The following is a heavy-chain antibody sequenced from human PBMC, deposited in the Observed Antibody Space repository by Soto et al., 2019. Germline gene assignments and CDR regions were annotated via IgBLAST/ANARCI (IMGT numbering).Heavy chain of an antibody. Sequence: SETLSLTCAVSGGSISSGGYSWSWIRQPPGKGLEWIGYIYHSGSTNYNPSLKSRVTISVDTSKNQFSLKLSSVTAADTAVYYCARKIGGYYYDSSGYFDYWGQGTLVTVSS. D-gene: IGHD3-22*01. CDR3: ARKIGGYYYDSSGYFDY. V-gene: IGHV4-30-2*02. CDR2: IYHSGST. CDR1: GGSISSGGYS. J-gene: IGHJ4*02.